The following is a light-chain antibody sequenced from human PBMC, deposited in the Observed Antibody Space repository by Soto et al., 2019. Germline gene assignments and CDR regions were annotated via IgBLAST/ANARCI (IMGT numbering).Light chain of an antibody. Sequence: QPVLTQPPSASGTPGQRVTISCSGSSSNIGSNTVNWYQQLPGTAPKLLIYSNNQRPSGVPDRFSGSKSGTSASLAISGPQSEDEADYYCAAWDDSLNGWVFGGGTKVTVL. J-gene: IGLJ3*02. V-gene: IGLV1-44*01. CDR3: AAWDDSLNGWV. CDR2: SNN. CDR1: SSNIGSNT.